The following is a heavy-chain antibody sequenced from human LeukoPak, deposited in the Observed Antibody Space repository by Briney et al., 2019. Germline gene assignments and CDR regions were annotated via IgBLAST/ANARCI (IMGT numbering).Heavy chain of an antibody. D-gene: IGHD2-15*01. CDR1: GFTFSSYG. CDR3: ARGGERYCSGGSCYSRGNDAFDI. V-gene: IGHV1-18*01. CDR2: ISAYNGNT. Sequence: PGGSLRLSCAASGFTFSSYGMHWVRQAPGQGLEWMGWISAYNGNTNYAQKLQGRVTMTTDTSTSTAYMELRSLRSDDTAVYYCARGGERYCSGGSCYSRGNDAFDIWGQGTMVTVSS. J-gene: IGHJ3*02.